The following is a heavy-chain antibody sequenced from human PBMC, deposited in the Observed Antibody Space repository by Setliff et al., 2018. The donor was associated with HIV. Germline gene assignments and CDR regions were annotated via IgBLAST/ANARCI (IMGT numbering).Heavy chain of an antibody. CDR2: IYYSGST. CDR3: MIAVAADAFDI. CDR1: GGSISSSSYY. J-gene: IGHJ3*02. Sequence: SETLSLTCTVSGGSISSSSYYWGWIRQPPGKGLEWIGSIYYSGSTYYNPSLKSRVTISVDTSKNQFSLKLSSVTAADTAGYYCMIAVAADAFDIWGQGTMVTVSS. D-gene: IGHD6-19*01. V-gene: IGHV4-39*01.